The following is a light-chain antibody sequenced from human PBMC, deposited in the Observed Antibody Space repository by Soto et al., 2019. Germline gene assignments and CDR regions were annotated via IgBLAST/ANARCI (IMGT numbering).Light chain of an antibody. CDR3: QQYTNWPPIP. CDR1: QSVSSN. Sequence: EIVMTQSPATLSVSPGERAQLSCRASQSVSSNLAWYQEKPGQAHRLIVYGASTRATGIPARFSGSVSGTEFTLTISSLQSEDFAVYYGQQYTNWPPIPSGQRTRLAIK. J-gene: IGKJ5*01. CDR2: GAS. V-gene: IGKV3D-15*01.